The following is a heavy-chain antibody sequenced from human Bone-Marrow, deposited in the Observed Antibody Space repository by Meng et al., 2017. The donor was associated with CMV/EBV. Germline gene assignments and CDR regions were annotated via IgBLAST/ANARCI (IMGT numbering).Heavy chain of an antibody. CDR1: GGSISIVDYH. D-gene: IGHD6-13*01. CDR3: ARRKGSSSWREY. CDR2: IFDTGRT. Sequence: GSLRLSCTVSGGSISIVDYHWGWIRQPPGKGLEWIGTIFDTGRTMYNPSLKSRVTISADTSKNHFSLKLTSVTAADTAVYYCARRKGSSSWREYWGHGTRVHVSS. V-gene: IGHV4-39*02. J-gene: IGHJ4*01.